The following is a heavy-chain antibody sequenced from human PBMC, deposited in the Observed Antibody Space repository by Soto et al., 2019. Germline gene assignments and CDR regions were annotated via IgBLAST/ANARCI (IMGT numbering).Heavy chain of an antibody. J-gene: IGHJ6*02. CDR2: INPSGGST. CDR1: GYTFTSYY. Sequence: QVQLVQSGAEVKKPGASVKVSCKASGYTFTSYYMHWVRQAPGQGLEWMGIINPSGGSTSYAQKYQGRVTMTRDTATSTVYMERSSLRSEDTAVYYCARDGGAAGYYYYYGMDVWGQGTTVTVSS. D-gene: IGHD6-13*01. V-gene: IGHV1-46*01. CDR3: ARDGGAAGYYYYYGMDV.